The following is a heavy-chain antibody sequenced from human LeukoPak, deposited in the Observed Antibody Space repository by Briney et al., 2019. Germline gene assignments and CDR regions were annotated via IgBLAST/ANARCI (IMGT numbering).Heavy chain of an antibody. CDR1: SGSISSGSYY. J-gene: IGHJ4*02. CDR2: TTTSGTH. V-gene: IGHV4-61*02. CDR3: ARELGYAVISFDY. D-gene: IGHD2-21*01. Sequence: PSETLSLTCTVSSGSISSGSYYWSWIRQPAGKGLEWIGRTTTSGTHHYNPSLTSRVTISVDTSKNQLSLKLSSVTAADTAVYYCARELGYAVISFDYWGQGTVVTVSS.